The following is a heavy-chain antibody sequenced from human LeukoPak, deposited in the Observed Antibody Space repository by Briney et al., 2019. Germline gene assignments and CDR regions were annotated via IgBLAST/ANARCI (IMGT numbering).Heavy chain of an antibody. CDR1: GFTFDNYA. CDR3: AKRIGSCNNIRCLYFDH. CDR2: VSGSGGGT. V-gene: IGHV3-23*01. D-gene: IGHD2-2*01. J-gene: IGHJ4*02. Sequence: GGSLRLSCAASGFTFDNYAMSWVRLAPGKGLEWVSTVSGSGGGTYYADSVKGRFTISRDNSKNTVNLQMNSLRGEDTAVYYCAKRIGSCNNIRCLYFDHWGQGAPVTVSS.